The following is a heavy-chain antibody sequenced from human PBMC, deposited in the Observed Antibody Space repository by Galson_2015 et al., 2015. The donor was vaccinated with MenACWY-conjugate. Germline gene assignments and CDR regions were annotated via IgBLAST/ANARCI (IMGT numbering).Heavy chain of an antibody. J-gene: IGHJ4*02. D-gene: IGHD7-27*01. Sequence: LSLTCTVSGGSIYSSDYWWGWIRQPPGKGLEWIASIHHSETTHYNPSLKSRVSISIDTSKNQFSLRLISVTAADTAVYYCARIPTWGSSFGYFDYWGQGILVAVSS. CDR2: IHHSETT. CDR3: ARIPTWGSSFGYFDY. V-gene: IGHV4-39*01. CDR1: GGSIYSSDYW.